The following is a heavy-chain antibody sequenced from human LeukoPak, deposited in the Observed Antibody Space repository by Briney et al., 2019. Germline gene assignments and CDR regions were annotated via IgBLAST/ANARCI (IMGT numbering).Heavy chain of an antibody. J-gene: IGHJ5*02. CDR3: ARVKYDSSGYYYARHQNWFDP. V-gene: IGHV4-59*12. D-gene: IGHD3-22*01. CDR1: GGSISSYY. CDR2: IYYSGST. Sequence: PSETLSLTCTVSGGSISSYYWSWIRQPPGKGLEWIGYIYYSGSTNYNPSLKSRVTMSVDTSKNQFSLKLSSVTAADTAVYYCARVKYDSSGYYYARHQNWFDPWGQGTLVTVSS.